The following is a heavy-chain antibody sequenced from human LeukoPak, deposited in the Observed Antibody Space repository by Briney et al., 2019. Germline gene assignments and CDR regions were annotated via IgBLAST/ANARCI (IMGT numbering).Heavy chain of an antibody. CDR1: GFTFAGYG. V-gene: IGHV3-7*01. D-gene: IGHD1-26*01. CDR2: IKQDASEE. CDR3: VRDRGRASVDY. Sequence: GGSLRLSCAASGFTFAGYGISWVRQAPGKGLEWVANIKQDASEEYYVDSVKGRFTISRDNAKNSLYLQMNSLRAEDTAVYYCVRDRGRASVDYWGQGTLVTVSS. J-gene: IGHJ4*02.